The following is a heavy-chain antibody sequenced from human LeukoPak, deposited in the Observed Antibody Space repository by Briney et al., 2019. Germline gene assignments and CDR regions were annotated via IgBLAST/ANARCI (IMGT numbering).Heavy chain of an antibody. CDR3: ATWDTGYSSIVGATTGVDY. J-gene: IGHJ4*02. V-gene: IGHV3-30-3*01. CDR1: GFTFSSYA. D-gene: IGHD1-26*01. CDR2: ISYDGSNK. Sequence: GRSLRLSCAASGFTFSSYAMHWVRQAPGKGLEWVAVISYDGSNKYYADSVKGRFTISRDNSKNTLYLQMNSLRAEDTAVYYCATWDTGYSSIVGATTGVDYWGQGALVTVSS.